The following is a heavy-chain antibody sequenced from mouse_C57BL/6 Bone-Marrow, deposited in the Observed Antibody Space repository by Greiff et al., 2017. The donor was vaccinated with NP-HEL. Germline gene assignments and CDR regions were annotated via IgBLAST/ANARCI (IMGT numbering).Heavy chain of an antibody. V-gene: IGHV1-64*01. CDR1: GYTFTSYW. J-gene: IGHJ2*01. CDR2: IHPNSGST. D-gene: IGHD1-1*01. CDR3: ARSPTGVATGGY. Sequence: QVQLQQPGAELVKPGASVKLSCKASGYTFTSYWMHWVKQRPGQGLEWIGMIHPNSGSTNYNEKFKSKATLTVDKSSSTAYMQLSSLTSEDSAVYYCARSPTGVATGGYWGQGTTLTVSS.